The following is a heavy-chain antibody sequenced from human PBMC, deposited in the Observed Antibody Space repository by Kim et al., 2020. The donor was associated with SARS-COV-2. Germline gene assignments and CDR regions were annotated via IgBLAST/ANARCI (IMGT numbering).Heavy chain of an antibody. CDR1: GFTFSSYG. V-gene: IGHV3-33*01. CDR3: ARGWGAIYLVGFATEIDY. D-gene: IGHD2-15*01. CDR2: IWYDGSNK. Sequence: GGSLRLSCAASGFTFSSYGMHWVRQAPGKGLEWVAVIWYDGSNKYYADSVKGRFTISRDNSKNTLYLQMNSLRAEDTAVYYCARGWGAIYLVGFATEIDYWGQGTLVTVSS. J-gene: IGHJ4*02.